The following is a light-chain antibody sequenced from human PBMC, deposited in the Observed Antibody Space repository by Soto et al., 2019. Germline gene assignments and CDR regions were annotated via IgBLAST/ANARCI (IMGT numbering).Light chain of an antibody. J-gene: IGLJ2*01. CDR2: RSN. CDR1: SSNIGSND. V-gene: IGLV1-47*01. Sequence: VLTQPPSASGTPGQRVTISCSGSSSNIGSNDAFWYQQLPGTAPKLLIYRSNQRPSGVPDRFSGSKSGTSASLAISGLRSEDEADYYCASWDYSLSGVLFGGGTKLTVL. CDR3: ASWDYSLSGVL.